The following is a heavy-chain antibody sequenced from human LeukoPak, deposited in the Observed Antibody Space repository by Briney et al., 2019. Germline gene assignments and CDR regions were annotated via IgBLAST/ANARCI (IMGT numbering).Heavy chain of an antibody. CDR1: GRYIGSYY. V-gene: IGHV4-4*07. J-gene: IGHJ6*03. CDR3: AREGDYGDYSKSFYYMDV. D-gene: IGHD4-17*01. Sequence: SDTLSLTCTVSGRYIGSYYWSWIRHPAGKGLEWIGRIYTSENTDYKPSLKSRVTMSVDMSTSQSSLRWTSVTDADMAVYYCAREGDYGDYSKSFYYMDVWGKGTTVTVSS. CDR2: IYTSENT.